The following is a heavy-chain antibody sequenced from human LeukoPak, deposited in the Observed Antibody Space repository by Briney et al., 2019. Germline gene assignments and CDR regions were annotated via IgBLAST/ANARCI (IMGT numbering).Heavy chain of an antibody. J-gene: IGHJ4*02. V-gene: IGHV4-39*01. Sequence: KPSETLSLTCTVSGGSISSGSYYWDWIRQPPGNGLEWIGNIYYTGSTYYNPSLKSRVTISVDTSKNQFSLKLNSVTAADTAVYYCAREVGYSGYDRNGYWGQGTLVTVSS. D-gene: IGHD5-12*01. CDR3: AREVGYSGYDRNGY. CDR2: IYYTGST. CDR1: GGSISSGSYY.